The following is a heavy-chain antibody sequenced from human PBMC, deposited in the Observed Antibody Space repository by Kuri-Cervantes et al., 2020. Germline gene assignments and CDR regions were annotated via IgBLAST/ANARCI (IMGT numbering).Heavy chain of an antibody. D-gene: IGHD6-19*01. CDR2: ISYDGSNK. J-gene: IGHJ4*02. V-gene: IGHV3-30*03. CDR3: ARDRKQWLAPELHY. Sequence: GGSLRLSCAASGFTLSSYGMHWVRQAPGKGLEWVAVISYDGSNKYYADSVKGRFTISRDNSKNTLYLQMNSLRAEDTAVYYCARDRKQWLAPELHYWGQGTLVTVSS. CDR1: GFTLSSYG.